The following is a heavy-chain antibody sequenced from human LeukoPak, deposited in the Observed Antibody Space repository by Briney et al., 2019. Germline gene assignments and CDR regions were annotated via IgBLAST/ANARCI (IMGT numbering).Heavy chain of an antibody. CDR1: GFIFSNYA. J-gene: IGHJ4*02. CDR2: FSGSGGST. V-gene: IGHV3-23*01. D-gene: IGHD6-6*01. Sequence: HPGGSLRLSCAASGFIFSNYAMSWVRQAPGKGLQWGSAFSGSGGSTYYADSVKGRFTISRDNSRNTLYLQMNSLRAEDTAVYYCAKSGLARFGFWGQGTLVTVSS. CDR3: AKSGLARFGF.